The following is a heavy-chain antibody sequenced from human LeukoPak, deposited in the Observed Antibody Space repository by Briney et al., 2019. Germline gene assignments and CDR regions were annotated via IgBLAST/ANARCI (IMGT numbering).Heavy chain of an antibody. Sequence: SVKVSCKASGGTFSSYAISWVRQAPGQGLEWMGGIIPIFGTANYAQKFQGRVTITADESTSTAYMELSSLRSEDTAVYYCARAPTVTTWVNLYYYYGMDVWGQGTTVTVSS. CDR1: GGTFSSYA. V-gene: IGHV1-69*13. J-gene: IGHJ6*02. CDR3: ARAPTVTTWVNLYYYYGMDV. D-gene: IGHD4-17*01. CDR2: IIPIFGTA.